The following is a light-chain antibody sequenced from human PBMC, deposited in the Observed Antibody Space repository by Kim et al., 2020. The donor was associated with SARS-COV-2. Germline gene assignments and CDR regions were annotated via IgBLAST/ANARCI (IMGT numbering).Light chain of an antibody. J-gene: IGKJ4*01. CDR2: AAS. CDR3: QQSYSTPLT. Sequence: ASVGDRVTITCRASQSISSYLNWYQQKPGKAPKLLIYAASSLQSGVPSRFSGSGSGTDFTLTISSLQPEDFATYYYQQSYSTPLTFGGGTKVDIK. V-gene: IGKV1-39*01. CDR1: QSISSY.